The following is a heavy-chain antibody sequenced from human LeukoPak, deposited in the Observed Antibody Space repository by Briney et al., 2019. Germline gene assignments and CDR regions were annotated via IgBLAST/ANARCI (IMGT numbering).Heavy chain of an antibody. CDR1: GGSFSDYY. CDR3: AREALLWGEGPAQSVWFDP. V-gene: IGHV4-34*01. Sequence: SETLSLTCAVYGGSFSDYYWSWIRQPPGKGLEWIGKINHSGSTNYNPSLKSRVTRSIHTSKKQFSLKLSSVTAADTAVYYCAREALLWGEGPAQSVWFDPWGQGTLVTVSS. J-gene: IGHJ5*02. CDR2: INHSGST. D-gene: IGHD3-10*01.